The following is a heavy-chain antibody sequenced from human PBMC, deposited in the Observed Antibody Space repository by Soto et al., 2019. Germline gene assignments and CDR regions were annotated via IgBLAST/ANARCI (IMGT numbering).Heavy chain of an antibody. CDR1: GYTFTGYY. CDR2: INPNSGGT. V-gene: IGHV1-2*02. J-gene: IGHJ6*02. Sequence: ASVKVSCKXSGYTFTGYYMHWVRQAPGQGLEWMGWINPNSGGTNYAQKFQGRVTMTRDTSISTAYMELSRLRSDDTAVYYCARDPDVTMVRGVKIDYYGMDVWGQGTTVTV. D-gene: IGHD3-10*01. CDR3: ARDPDVTMVRGVKIDYYGMDV.